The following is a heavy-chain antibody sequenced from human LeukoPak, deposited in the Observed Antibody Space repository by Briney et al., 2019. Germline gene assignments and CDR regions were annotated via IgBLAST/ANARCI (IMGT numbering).Heavy chain of an antibody. V-gene: IGHV3-23*01. J-gene: IGHJ4*02. CDR3: AKDLGALIDIVVVVAATCDY. D-gene: IGHD2-15*01. CDR2: ISGSGGST. Sequence: GGSLRLSCAASGFTFGSYEMNWVRQAPGEGLEWVSAISGSGGSTYYADSVKGRFTISRDNSKNTLYLQMNSLRAEDTAVYYCAKDLGALIDIVVVVAATCDYWGQGTLVTVSS. CDR1: GFTFGSYE.